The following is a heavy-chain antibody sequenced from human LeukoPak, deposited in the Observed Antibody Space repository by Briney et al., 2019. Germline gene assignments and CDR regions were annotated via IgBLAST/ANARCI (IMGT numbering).Heavy chain of an antibody. Sequence: GGSLRLSCAASGFTFSDYYMSWIRQAPGKGLEWVSYISSSSSYTNYADSVKGRFAASRDNAKNSLYLQMNSLRAEDTAVYYCARDRFGIGGYDSGLYCYYYGMDVWGKGTTVTVSS. CDR2: ISSSSSYT. V-gene: IGHV3-11*06. CDR3: ARDRFGIGGYDSGLYCYYYGMDV. J-gene: IGHJ6*04. D-gene: IGHD5-12*01. CDR1: GFTFSDYY.